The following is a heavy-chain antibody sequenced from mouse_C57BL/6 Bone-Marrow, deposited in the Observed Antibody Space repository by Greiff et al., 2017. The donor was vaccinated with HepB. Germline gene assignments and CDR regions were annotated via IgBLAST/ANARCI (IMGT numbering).Heavy chain of an antibody. CDR1: GFTFSDYY. CDR3: ARAYYYGVDY. Sequence: VESGGGLVQPGGSLKLSCAASGFTFSDYYMYWVRQTPEKRLEWVAYISNGGGSTYYPDTVKGRFTISRDNAKNTLYLQMSRLKSEDTAMYYCARAYYYGVDYWGQGTTLTVSS. J-gene: IGHJ2*01. V-gene: IGHV5-12*01. D-gene: IGHD1-1*01. CDR2: ISNGGGST.